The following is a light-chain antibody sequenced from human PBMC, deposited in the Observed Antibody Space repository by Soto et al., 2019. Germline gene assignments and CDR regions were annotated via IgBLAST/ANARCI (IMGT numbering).Light chain of an antibody. Sequence: QSVLTQPPSVSGSPGQSVTISCTGTSSDVGSYNRVSWYQQPPGTAPKLMIYEVTNRPSGVPNRFSASKSGNTASLTISGLQAEDEADYYCTSYTSSRTWVFGVGTKLTVL. J-gene: IGLJ3*02. CDR3: TSYTSSRTWV. V-gene: IGLV2-18*02. CDR1: SSDVGSYNR. CDR2: EVT.